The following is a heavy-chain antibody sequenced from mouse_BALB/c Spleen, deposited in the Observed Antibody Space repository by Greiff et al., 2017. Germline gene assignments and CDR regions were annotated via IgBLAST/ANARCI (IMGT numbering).Heavy chain of an antibody. V-gene: IGHV5-6-5*01. Sequence: EVMLVESGGGLVKPGGSLKLSCAASGFTFSSYAMSWVRQTPEKRLEWVASISSGGSTYYPDSVKGRFTISRDNARNILYLQMSSLRSEDTAMYYCARGYYYGSSYGAYWGQGTLVTVSA. CDR1: GFTFSSYA. J-gene: IGHJ3*01. CDR3: ARGYYYGSSYGAY. D-gene: IGHD1-1*01. CDR2: ISSGGST.